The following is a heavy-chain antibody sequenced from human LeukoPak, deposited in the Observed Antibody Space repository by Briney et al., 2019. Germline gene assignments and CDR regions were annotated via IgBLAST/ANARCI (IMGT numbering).Heavy chain of an antibody. D-gene: IGHD5-12*01. CDR2: INSDGSST. Sequence: GGSLRLSCAASGFPFRSYWMHWVRQAPGKGLVWVSRINSDGSSTSYADSVKGRFTISRDNAKNTLYLQMNSLRAEDTAVYYCARDFKRARYSATGYSFDYWGQGTLVTVSS. CDR1: GFPFRSYW. J-gene: IGHJ4*02. V-gene: IGHV3-74*01. CDR3: ARDFKRARYSATGYSFDY.